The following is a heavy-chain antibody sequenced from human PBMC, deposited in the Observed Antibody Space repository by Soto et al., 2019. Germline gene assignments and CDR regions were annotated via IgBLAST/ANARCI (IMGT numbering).Heavy chain of an antibody. J-gene: IGHJ5*02. D-gene: IGHD2-2*01. CDR1: GFTFSSYS. V-gene: IGHV3-48*01. Sequence: PGGSLRLPCAASGFTFSSYSMNWVRQAPGKGLEWVSYISSSSSTIYYADSVKGRFTISRDNAKNSLYLQMNSLRAEDTAVYYCVRAVRDIVVVPAAMSWFDPWGKGTLVTGSS. CDR2: ISSSSSTI. CDR3: VRAVRDIVVVPAAMSWFDP.